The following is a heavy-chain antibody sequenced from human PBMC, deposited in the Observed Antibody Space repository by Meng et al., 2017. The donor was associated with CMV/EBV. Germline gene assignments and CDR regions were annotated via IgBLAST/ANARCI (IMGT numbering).Heavy chain of an antibody. CDR3: ARDWAGVTTGGPRPYNWFDP. Sequence: QVQLVQSGAEVKRPGASVKVSCKASGYTFTGYYMHWVRQAPGQGLEWMGWINPNSGGTNYAQKFQGRVTMTRDTSISTAYMELSRLRSDDTAVYYCARDWAGVTTGGPRPYNWFDPWGQGTLVTVSS. J-gene: IGHJ5*02. CDR1: GYTFTGYY. CDR2: INPNSGGT. V-gene: IGHV1-2*02. D-gene: IGHD4-11*01.